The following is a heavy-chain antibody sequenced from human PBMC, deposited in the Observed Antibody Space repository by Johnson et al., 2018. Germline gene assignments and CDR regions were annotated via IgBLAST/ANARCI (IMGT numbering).Heavy chain of an antibody. J-gene: IGHJ3*02. CDR1: GVTFSNAW. CDR2: IKSKTDGGTT. V-gene: IGHV3-15*07. Sequence: VQLVQSGGGLVKPGGSLRLSCAASGVTFSNAWMNWVRQAPGKGLEWVGRIKSKTDGGTTDYAAPVKGRFTISRDDSKNTLFLQMNSLKTEDTAVYYCTTVYDTSGYYYVEAFDIWGQGTMVTVSS. CDR3: TTVYDTSGYYYVEAFDI. D-gene: IGHD3-22*01.